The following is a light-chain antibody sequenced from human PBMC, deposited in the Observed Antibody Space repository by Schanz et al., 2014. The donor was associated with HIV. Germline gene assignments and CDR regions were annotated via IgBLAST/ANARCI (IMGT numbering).Light chain of an antibody. V-gene: IGKV3-20*01. J-gene: IGKJ2*01. CDR3: QQYGSSPPDT. CDR1: QSVSSY. Sequence: EIVLTQSPATLSLSPGERATLSCRASQSVSSYLAWYQQKPGQAPRLLIYDASNRATSIPDRFSGSGSGTDFTLTISRLEPEDFAVYYCQQYGSSPPDTFGQGTKLEIK. CDR2: DAS.